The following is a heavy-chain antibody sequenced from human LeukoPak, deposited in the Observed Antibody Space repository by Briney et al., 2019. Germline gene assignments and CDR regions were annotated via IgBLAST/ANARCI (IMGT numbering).Heavy chain of an antibody. J-gene: IGHJ5*02. CDR3: AKDLNDYSPKGPNWFDP. V-gene: IGHV3-74*01. CDR2: INSDGSRT. CDR1: GFTFSSYW. D-gene: IGHD5-12*01. Sequence: PGGSLRLSCGASGFTFSSYWMHWVRRSPGKGVVWVSRINSDGSRTSYADSVKGRFTISRDNSKNTLYLQMNSLRCEDTAVYYCAKDLNDYSPKGPNWFDPWGQGTLVTVSS.